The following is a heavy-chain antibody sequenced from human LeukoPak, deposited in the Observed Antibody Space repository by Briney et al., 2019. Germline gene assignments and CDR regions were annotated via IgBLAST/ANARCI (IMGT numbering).Heavy chain of an antibody. CDR2: ISSSSSYI. CDR1: GFTFSSYS. CDR3: ASVVDTAMDGVFDY. V-gene: IGHV3-21*01. Sequence: PGGSLRLSCAASGFTFSSYSMNWVRQAPGKGLEWVSSISSSSSYIYYADSVKGRFTISRDNAKNSLYLQMNSLRAEDTAVHYCASVVDTAMDGVFDYWGQGTLVTVSS. J-gene: IGHJ4*02. D-gene: IGHD5-18*01.